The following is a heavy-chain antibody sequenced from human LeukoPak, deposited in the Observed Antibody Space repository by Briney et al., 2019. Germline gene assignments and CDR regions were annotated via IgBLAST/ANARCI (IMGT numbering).Heavy chain of an antibody. CDR2: LIPIFGTA. Sequence: SVKVSCKASGGTFSSYAISWVRQAPGQGLEWMGELIPIFGTANYAQKFQGRVTITTDESTSTAYMELSSLRSEDTAVYYCARDSRSSWYRGYYYYYYMDVWGKGTTVTVSS. J-gene: IGHJ6*03. CDR1: GGTFSSYA. D-gene: IGHD6-13*01. V-gene: IGHV1-69*05. CDR3: ARDSRSSWYRGYYYYYYMDV.